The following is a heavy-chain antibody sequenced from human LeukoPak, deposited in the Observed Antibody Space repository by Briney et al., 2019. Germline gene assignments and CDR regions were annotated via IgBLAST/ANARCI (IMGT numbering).Heavy chain of an antibody. J-gene: IGHJ4*02. V-gene: IGHV3-23*01. Sequence: PGGSLRLSCEASGFTFGSHAMYWVRQAPGKGLEWVSVSVIGGSGGTSGDSTYYADSVKGRFTISRDDSNNTLYLQMNNLRVEDTAVYYCAKHRSGIAASGSNYWGQGTLVSVSS. CDR3: AKHRSGIAASGSNY. D-gene: IGHD6-13*01. CDR2: IGGSGGTSGDST. CDR1: GFTFGSHA.